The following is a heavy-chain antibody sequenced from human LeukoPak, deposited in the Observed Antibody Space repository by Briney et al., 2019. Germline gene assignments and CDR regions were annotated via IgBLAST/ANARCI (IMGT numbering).Heavy chain of an antibody. Sequence: GGSLRLSCAASGLILSNSAMSWVRQAPGKGLEWVSAISGSGDTTYYADSVKGRFTISRVNSKNTLSLQMNSLRAEDTAVYYCAKVWFGELGDYWGQGTLVTVSS. J-gene: IGHJ4*02. D-gene: IGHD3-10*01. V-gene: IGHV3-23*01. CDR3: AKVWFGELGDY. CDR2: ISGSGDTT. CDR1: GLILSNSA.